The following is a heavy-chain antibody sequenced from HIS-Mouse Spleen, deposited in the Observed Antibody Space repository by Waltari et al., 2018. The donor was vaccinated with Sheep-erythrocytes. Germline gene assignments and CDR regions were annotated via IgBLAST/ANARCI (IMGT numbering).Heavy chain of an antibody. CDR3: ARVASGATFDY. V-gene: IGHV3-21*01. CDR2: ISSSSSYI. Sequence: EVQLVESGGGLVKPGGSLILSCAASGFTFSSNSMHWVRQGPGKGLEWVSSISSSSSYIYYADSVKGRFTISRDNAKNSLYLQMNSLRAEDTAVYYCARVASGATFDYWGQGTLVTVSS. CDR1: GFTFSSNS. D-gene: IGHD1-26*01. J-gene: IGHJ4*02.